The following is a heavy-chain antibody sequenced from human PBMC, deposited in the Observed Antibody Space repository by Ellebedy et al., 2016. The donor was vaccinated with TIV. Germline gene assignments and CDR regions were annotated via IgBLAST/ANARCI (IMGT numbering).Heavy chain of an antibody. D-gene: IGHD1-26*01. J-gene: IGHJ4*02. V-gene: IGHV1-2*02. Sequence: ASVKVSXXSSGYTFTGYYMHWVRQAPGQGLEWMGWINPNSGGTNYAQKFQDRVTMTRDTSISTAYMELSRLRSDDTAVYYCARVPGRSGSYSGLDYWGQGTLVTVSS. CDR2: INPNSGGT. CDR3: ARVPGRSGSYSGLDY. CDR1: GYTFTGYY.